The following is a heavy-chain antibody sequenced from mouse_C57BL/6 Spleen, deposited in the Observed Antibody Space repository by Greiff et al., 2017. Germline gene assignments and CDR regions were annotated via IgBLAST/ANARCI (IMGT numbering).Heavy chain of an antibody. Sequence: QVQLMESGPELVQPGASVKISCKASGYTFTDYYINWVKQRPGQGLEWIGWIYPGSGNTKYNEKFKGKGRLTVDTSSSTAYMQLSSLTSEDSAVYFWAREGNYYGSGYTVWFAYWGPGTLVTVSA. CDR3: AREGNYYGSGYTVWFAY. J-gene: IGHJ3*01. CDR1: GYTFTDYY. V-gene: IGHV1-84*01. D-gene: IGHD1-1*01. CDR2: IYPGSGNT.